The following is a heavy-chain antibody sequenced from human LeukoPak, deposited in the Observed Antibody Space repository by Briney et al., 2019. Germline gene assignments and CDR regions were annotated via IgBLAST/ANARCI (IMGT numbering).Heavy chain of an antibody. V-gene: IGHV5-51*01. CDR2: IYPGDSDT. J-gene: IGHJ4*02. Sequence: GESLKISCKGSGYSYTSYWIGWVRQMPGRGLEWMGIIYPGDSDTRYSPSFQGQVTISADKSISTAYLQWSSLKASDTAMYYCARHGSTVTVDYWDQGTLVTVSS. D-gene: IGHD4-17*01. CDR1: GYSYTSYW. CDR3: ARHGSTVTVDY.